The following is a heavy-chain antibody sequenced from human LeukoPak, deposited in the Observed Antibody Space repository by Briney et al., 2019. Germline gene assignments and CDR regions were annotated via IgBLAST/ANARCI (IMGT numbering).Heavy chain of an antibody. CDR3: AAGMGRFYYYMDV. Sequence: GGSLRLSCAASGFTFSSYSMNWVRQAPGKGLEWVSYISSGSTTIHYADSVKGRFTISRDNAKNSLYLQMNSLRAEDTAVYHCAAGMGRFYYYMDVWGKGTTVTVSS. CDR1: GFTFSSYS. CDR2: ISSGSTTI. V-gene: IGHV3-48*01. D-gene: IGHD3-3*01. J-gene: IGHJ6*03.